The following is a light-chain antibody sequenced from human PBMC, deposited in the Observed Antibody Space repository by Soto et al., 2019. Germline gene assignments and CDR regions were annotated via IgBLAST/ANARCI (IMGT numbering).Light chain of an antibody. CDR2: EVS. V-gene: IGLV2-8*01. J-gene: IGLJ2*01. Sequence: QSVLTQPASVSGSPGQSITISCTGTTSDIGGSNYVSWYQQHPGKAPKLIIYEVSKRPSGVPDRFSGSKSGNTASLTVSGLQAEDEADYYCSSYAGSNNFWVVFGGGTKLTVL. CDR3: SSYAGSNNFWVV. CDR1: TSDIGGSNY.